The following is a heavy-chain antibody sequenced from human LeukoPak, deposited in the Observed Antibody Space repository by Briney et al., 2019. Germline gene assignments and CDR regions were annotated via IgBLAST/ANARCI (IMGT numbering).Heavy chain of an antibody. CDR2: IYYSGST. CDR1: GGSISSGDYY. D-gene: IGHD1-26*01. J-gene: IGHJ4*02. Sequence: PSQTLSLTCTVSGGSISSGDYYWSWIRQPPGKGLEWIGYIYYSGSTYYNLSLKSRVTISVDTSKNQFSLKLSSVTAADTAVYYCARAAGVGASTLDYWGQGTLVTVSS. V-gene: IGHV4-30-4*08. CDR3: ARAAGVGASTLDY.